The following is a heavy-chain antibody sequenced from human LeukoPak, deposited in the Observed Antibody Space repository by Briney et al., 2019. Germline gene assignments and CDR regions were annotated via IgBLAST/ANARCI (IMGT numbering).Heavy chain of an antibody. V-gene: IGHV4-34*01. CDR3: ARVQNYVWRSYRSGDYDYMDV. J-gene: IGHJ6*03. Sequence: SETLSLTCGVYGGFFSGYYWSWIRQPPGKGLGWVGEINHGGSTKYNPSLKSRVTILVDTSKKLFSLKLSSVTAADTAVYSCARVQNYVWRSYRSGDYDYMDVWGKGTTVTISS. CDR1: GGFFSGYY. D-gene: IGHD3-16*02. CDR2: INHGGST.